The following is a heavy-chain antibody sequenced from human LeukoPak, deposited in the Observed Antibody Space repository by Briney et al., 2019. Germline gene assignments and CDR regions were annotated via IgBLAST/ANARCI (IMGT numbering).Heavy chain of an antibody. CDR1: GGSISSSSYY. D-gene: IGHD1-26*01. J-gene: IGHJ4*02. Sequence: SETLSLTCTVSGGSISSSSYYWGWSRQPPGKGLEWIGSIYYSGSTYHNPSLKSRVTISVDTSKNQFSLKLSSVTAADTAVYYCARDWRSGSQYYFDYWGQGTLVTVSS. CDR2: IYYSGST. V-gene: IGHV4-39*02. CDR3: ARDWRSGSQYYFDY.